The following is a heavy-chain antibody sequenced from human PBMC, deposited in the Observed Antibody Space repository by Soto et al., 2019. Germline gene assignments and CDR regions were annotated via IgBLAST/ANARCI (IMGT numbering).Heavy chain of an antibody. CDR3: ARSVWSSSFNYYGMDV. J-gene: IGHJ6*02. Sequence: SVKVSCKASGGTFSSYAISWVRQAPGQGLEWMGGIIPIFSTANYAQKIQGRVTITADESTSTAYMEMSSLRSEDTAVYYFARSVWSSSFNYYGMDVWGQGTTVTVSS. D-gene: IGHD6-6*01. V-gene: IGHV1-69*13. CDR2: IIPIFSTA. CDR1: GGTFSSYA.